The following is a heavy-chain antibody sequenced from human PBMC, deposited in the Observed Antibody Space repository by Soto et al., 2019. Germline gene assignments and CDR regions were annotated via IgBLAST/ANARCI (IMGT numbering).Heavy chain of an antibody. Sequence: QITLKESGPTLVKPTQTLTLTGTFSGFSLSTSGVGVGWIRQPPVKALEWLALIYWDDDKRYSPSLKSRLTITKDTSNNQVVRTMTHMDPVDTATYYCAHSLTGDGGHWFDPWGQGTLVTVSS. CDR2: IYWDDDK. V-gene: IGHV2-5*02. D-gene: IGHD7-27*01. CDR3: AHSLTGDGGHWFDP. J-gene: IGHJ5*02. CDR1: GFSLSTSGVG.